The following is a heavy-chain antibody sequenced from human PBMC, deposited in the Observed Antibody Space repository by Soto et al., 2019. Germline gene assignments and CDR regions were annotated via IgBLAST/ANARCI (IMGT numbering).Heavy chain of an antibody. V-gene: IGHV3-33*01. D-gene: IGHD3-10*01. CDR1: GFTFSSYG. CDR3: ARSDYYGSGSSDY. J-gene: IGHJ4*02. Sequence: ESGGGVVQPGRSLRLSCAASGFTFSSYGMHWVRQAPGKGLEWVAVIWYDGSNKYYADSVKGRFTISRDNSKNTLYLQMNSLRAEDTAVYYCARSDYYGSGSSDYWGQGTLVTVSS. CDR2: IWYDGSNK.